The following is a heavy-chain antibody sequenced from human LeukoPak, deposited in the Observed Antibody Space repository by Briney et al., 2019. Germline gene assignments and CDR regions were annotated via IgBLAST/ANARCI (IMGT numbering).Heavy chain of an antibody. J-gene: IGHJ3*01. Sequence: GGSLRLPCVASVLPLDRYVMHCVRQAPDKGLEWVTVISYDATNIYYADSVKGRFTISRDNSKTTLFLQMNSLRAEDTAVYYCARAIRETESPAFDVWGQGTLVVVSS. V-gene: IGHV3-30*04. CDR2: ISYDATNI. CDR3: ARAIRETESPAFDV. CDR1: VLPLDRYV.